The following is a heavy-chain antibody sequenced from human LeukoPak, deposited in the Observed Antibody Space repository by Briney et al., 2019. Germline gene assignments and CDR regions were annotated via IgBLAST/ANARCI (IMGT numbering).Heavy chain of an antibody. J-gene: IGHJ4*02. CDR1: GGSISSYY. V-gene: IGHV4-59*01. CDR2: IYYSGST. CDR3: ARGRYYYDSSGYLKYFDY. D-gene: IGHD3-22*01. Sequence: PSETLSLTCTVSGGSISSYYRSWIRQPPGKGLEWIGYIYYSGSTNYNPSLKSRVTISVDTSKNQFSLKLSSVTAADTAVYYCARGRYYYDSSGYLKYFDYWGQGTLVTVSS.